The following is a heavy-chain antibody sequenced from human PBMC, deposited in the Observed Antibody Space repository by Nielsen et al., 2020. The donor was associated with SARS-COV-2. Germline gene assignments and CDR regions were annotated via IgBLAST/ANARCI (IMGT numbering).Heavy chain of an antibody. V-gene: IGHV4-31*03. CDR1: GGSISSGGYY. CDR2: IYYSGST. Sequence: SETLSLTCTVSGGSISSGGYYWSWIRQHPGKGLEWIGYIYYSGSTYYNPSLKSRVTISVDTSKNQFSLKLSSVTAADTAVYYCARSLDNNEYGDPPAHWGQGTPVTVSS. D-gene: IGHD4/OR15-4a*01. J-gene: IGHJ4*02. CDR3: ARSLDNNEYGDPPAH.